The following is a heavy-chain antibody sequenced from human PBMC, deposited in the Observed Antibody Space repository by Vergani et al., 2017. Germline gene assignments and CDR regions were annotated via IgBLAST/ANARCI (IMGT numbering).Heavy chain of an antibody. J-gene: IGHJ6*02. CDR2: IYSGGST. Sequence: VQLVESGGGVVQPGGSLRLSCAASGFTVSSNYMSWVRQAPGKGLEWVSVIYSGGSTYYADSVKGRFTISRDNSKNTLYLQMNSLRAEDTAVYYCARDGRYCSGGSCYSADGMDVWGQGTTVTVSS. CDR1: GFTVSSNY. D-gene: IGHD2-15*01. CDR3: ARDGRYCSGGSCYSADGMDV. V-gene: IGHV3-66*02.